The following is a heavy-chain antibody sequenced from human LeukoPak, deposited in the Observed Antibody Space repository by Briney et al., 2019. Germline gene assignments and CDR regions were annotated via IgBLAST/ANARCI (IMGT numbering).Heavy chain of an antibody. Sequence: GGSLRLSCAASGFTFSSYGMHWVRQAPGKGLEWVAFIRYDGSNKYYADSVKGRFTISRDNSKNTLYLQMNSLRAEDTAVYYCAKVYFSYDSSGYSAWALWGQGTLVTVSS. D-gene: IGHD3-22*01. J-gene: IGHJ4*02. CDR3: AKVYFSYDSSGYSAWAL. CDR2: IRYDGSNK. V-gene: IGHV3-30*02. CDR1: GFTFSSYG.